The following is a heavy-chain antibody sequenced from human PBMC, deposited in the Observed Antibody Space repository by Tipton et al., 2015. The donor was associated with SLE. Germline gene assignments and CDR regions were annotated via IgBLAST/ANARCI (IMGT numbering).Heavy chain of an antibody. Sequence: TLSLTCTVSGGSISSYYWSWIRQPPGKGLEWIGYIYYSGSTNYNPSLKSRVTISVDTSKNQFSLKLSSVTAADTAVYYCARGDTAMVSPFGYWGQGTLVTVSS. D-gene: IGHD5-18*01. J-gene: IGHJ4*02. CDR3: ARGDTAMVSPFGY. V-gene: IGHV4-59*01. CDR1: GGSISSYY. CDR2: IYYSGST.